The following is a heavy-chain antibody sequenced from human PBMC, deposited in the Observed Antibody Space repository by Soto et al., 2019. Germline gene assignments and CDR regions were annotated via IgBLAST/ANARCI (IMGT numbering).Heavy chain of an antibody. J-gene: IGHJ6*02. Sequence: PGGSLRLSCEASGLTFSNHAMHWVRQAPGKGLEWVSFIWFDGSNDDYTDSVRGRFSISRDNSRNTLYLEMNSLRAEDTAVYYCASSTRNYYYGMDVWGQGTTVTVSS. CDR2: IWFDGSND. D-gene: IGHD2-2*01. CDR3: ASSTRNYYYGMDV. CDR1: GLTFSNHA. V-gene: IGHV3-33*01.